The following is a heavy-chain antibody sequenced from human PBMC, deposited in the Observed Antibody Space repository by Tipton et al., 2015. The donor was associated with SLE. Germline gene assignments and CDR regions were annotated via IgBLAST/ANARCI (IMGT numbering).Heavy chain of an antibody. CDR2: IYYSGST. Sequence: LTCTVSGGSISSYYWSRIRQPPGKGLEWIGYIYYSGSTNYNPSLKSRVTISVDTSKNQFSLKLSSVTAADTAVYYCARMAVVVPAASTVTTYYYYYGMDVWGQGTTVTVSS. V-gene: IGHV4-59*12. J-gene: IGHJ6*02. D-gene: IGHD2-2*01. CDR1: GGSISSYY. CDR3: ARMAVVVPAASTVTTYYYYYGMDV.